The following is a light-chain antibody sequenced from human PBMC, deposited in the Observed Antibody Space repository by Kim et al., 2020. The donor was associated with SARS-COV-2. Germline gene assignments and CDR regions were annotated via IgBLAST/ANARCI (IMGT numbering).Light chain of an antibody. CDR2: AVT. CDR3: SSYAGSSSLL. V-gene: IGLV2-11*01. J-gene: IGLJ3*02. Sequence: QSEPIACTGTSSDVGGYNYVSWYQLHPGKAPKLMIYAVTERPSGVPDRFSGSKSGNTAFLTISGLQAEDEADYYCSSYAGSSSLLFGGGTQLTVL. CDR1: SSDVGGYNY.